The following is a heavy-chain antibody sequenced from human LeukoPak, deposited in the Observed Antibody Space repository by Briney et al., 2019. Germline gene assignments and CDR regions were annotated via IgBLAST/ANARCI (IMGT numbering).Heavy chain of an antibody. CDR3: ARGPIAVAGTVDY. CDR2: IIPILGIA. Sequence: ASGKVACKASGGTFSSYAISWVRQAPGQGLEWMGTIIPILGIANYAQKFQGRVTITADKSTSTAYMELSSLRSEDTAVYYCARGPIAVAGTVDYWGQGTLVTVSS. D-gene: IGHD6-19*01. J-gene: IGHJ4*02. CDR1: GGTFSSYA. V-gene: IGHV1-69*04.